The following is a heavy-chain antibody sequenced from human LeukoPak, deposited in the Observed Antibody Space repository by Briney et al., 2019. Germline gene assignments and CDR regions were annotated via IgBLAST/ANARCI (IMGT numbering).Heavy chain of an antibody. D-gene: IGHD6-19*01. CDR3: ARDYSSSLTRSAYYYYMDV. Sequence: TSVKVSCKASGGTFSSYAISWVRQAPGQGLEWMGRIIPILGIANYAQKFQGRVTMTTDTSTSTAYMELRSLRSDDTAVYYCARDYSSSLTRSAYYYYMDVWGKGTTVTVSS. CDR2: IIPILGIA. J-gene: IGHJ6*03. V-gene: IGHV1-69*04. CDR1: GGTFSSYA.